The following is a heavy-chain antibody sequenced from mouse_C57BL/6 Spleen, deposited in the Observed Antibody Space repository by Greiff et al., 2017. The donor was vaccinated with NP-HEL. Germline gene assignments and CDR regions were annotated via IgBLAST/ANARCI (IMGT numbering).Heavy chain of an antibody. CDR3: AREEGGYYDLAMDY. V-gene: IGHV1-64*01. D-gene: IGHD2-4*01. CDR2: IHPNSGST. Sequence: QVQLQQPGAELVKPGASVKLSCKASGYTFTSYWMHWVKQRPGQGLEWIGMIHPNSGSTNYNEKFKSKATLTVDKSSSTAYMQLSSLTSEDSAVYYCAREEGGYYDLAMDYWGQGTSVTVSS. CDR1: GYTFTSYW. J-gene: IGHJ4*01.